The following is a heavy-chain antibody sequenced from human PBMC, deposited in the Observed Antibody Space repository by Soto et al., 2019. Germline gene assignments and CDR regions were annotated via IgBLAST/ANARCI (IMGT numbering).Heavy chain of an antibody. CDR2: IIPIFGTA. CDR3: ATQGNVVVPAAIRTPYGMDV. Sequence: QVQLVQSGAEVKKPGSSVKVSCKASGGTFSSYAISWVRQAPGQGLEWMGGIIPIFGTANYAQKCQGRVTITADESTSTAYMELSSLRSEDTAVYYCATQGNVVVPAAIRTPYGMDVWGQGTTVTVSS. V-gene: IGHV1-69*01. D-gene: IGHD2-2*01. J-gene: IGHJ6*02. CDR1: GGTFSSYA.